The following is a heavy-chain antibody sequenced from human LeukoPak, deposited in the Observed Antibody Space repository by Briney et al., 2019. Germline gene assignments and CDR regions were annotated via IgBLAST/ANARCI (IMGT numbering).Heavy chain of an antibody. CDR1: GGSISSYY. D-gene: IGHD3-22*01. CDR3: ARRAGDYSHPYDY. V-gene: IGHV4-59*01. J-gene: IGHJ4*02. Sequence: SETLSLTCTVSGGSISSYYWSWIRQPPGKGLEWIGYIYYSGSTNYNPSLKSRVTISVDTSKNQFSLKLSSVTAADTAVYYCARRAGDYSHPYDYWGQGTLVTVSS. CDR2: IYYSGST.